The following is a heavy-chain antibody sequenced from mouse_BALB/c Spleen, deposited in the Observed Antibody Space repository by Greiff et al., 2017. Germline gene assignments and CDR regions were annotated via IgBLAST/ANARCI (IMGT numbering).Heavy chain of an antibody. CDR3: ARDGEVWLRRRSWFAY. Sequence: QVQLKESGPGLVAPSQSLSITCTVSGFSLTSYGVHWVRQPPGKGLEWLGVIWAGGSTNYNSALMSRLSISKDNSKSQVFLKMNSLQTDDTAMYYCARDGEVWLRRRSWFAYWGQGTLVTVSA. D-gene: IGHD2-2*01. J-gene: IGHJ3*01. CDR2: IWAGGST. CDR1: GFSLTSYG. V-gene: IGHV2-9*02.